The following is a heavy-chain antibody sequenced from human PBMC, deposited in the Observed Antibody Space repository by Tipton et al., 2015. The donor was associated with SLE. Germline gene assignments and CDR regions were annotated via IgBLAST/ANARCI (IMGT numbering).Heavy chain of an antibody. D-gene: IGHD3-22*01. V-gene: IGHV4-61*01. CDR2: IYYSGST. J-gene: IGHJ4*02. CDR3: ARRSKFYYYGSSGYYY. Sequence: LSLTCTVPGDSVSSGSYYWSWIRQPPGKGLEWIGYIYYSGSTNYNPSLKSRVTISVDTSKNQFSLKLSSVTAADTAVYYCARRSKFYYYGSSGYYYWGQGTRVTVSS. CDR1: GDSVSSGSYY.